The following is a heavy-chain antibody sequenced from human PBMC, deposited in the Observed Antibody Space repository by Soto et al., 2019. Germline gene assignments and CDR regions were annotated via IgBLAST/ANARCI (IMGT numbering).Heavy chain of an antibody. CDR1: GGSISSSSYY. CDR2: IYYSGST. Sequence: QLQLQESGPGLVKPSETLSLTCTVSGGSISSSSYYWGWIRQPPGKGLEWIGSIYYSGSTYYNPSLKSRATISVDTSKNQFSLKLSSVTAADTAVYYCARRRVRGVIMSYFDYWGQGTLVTVSS. D-gene: IGHD3-10*01. J-gene: IGHJ4*02. CDR3: ARRRVRGVIMSYFDY. V-gene: IGHV4-39*01.